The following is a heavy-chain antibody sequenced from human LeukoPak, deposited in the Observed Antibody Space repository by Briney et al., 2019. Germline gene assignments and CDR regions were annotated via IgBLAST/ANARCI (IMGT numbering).Heavy chain of an antibody. Sequence: GGSLRLSCAASGFTFSSYSMNWVRQAPGKGLEWVSSISSSSSYIYYADSVKGRFTISRDNAKNSLYLQMNSLRAEDTAVYYCAGHSPYCSGGSCYSGGWFDPWGQGTLVTVSS. D-gene: IGHD2-15*01. J-gene: IGHJ5*02. V-gene: IGHV3-21*01. CDR1: GFTFSSYS. CDR2: ISSSSSYI. CDR3: AGHSPYCSGGSCYSGGWFDP.